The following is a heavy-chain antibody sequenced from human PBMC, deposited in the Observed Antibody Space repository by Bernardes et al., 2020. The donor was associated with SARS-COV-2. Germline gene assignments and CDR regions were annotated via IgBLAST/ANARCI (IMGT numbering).Heavy chain of an antibody. CDR2: INYSGSRT. CDR3: ATDPASDSGPDY. V-gene: IGHV3-23*01. Sequence: VGSLRLSFIASGITFGGQAMSWARQAPGKGLEWVSTINYSGSRTLYADSVKGRFTISRDNSRNTLSLQMNSLRAEDTAVYYCATDPASDSGPDYWGQGTLVTVSS. D-gene: IGHD2-2*01. J-gene: IGHJ4*02. CDR1: GITFGGQA.